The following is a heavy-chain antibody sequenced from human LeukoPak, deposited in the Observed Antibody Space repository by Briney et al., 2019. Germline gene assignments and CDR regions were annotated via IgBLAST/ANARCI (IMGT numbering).Heavy chain of an antibody. CDR2: IYRTGSA. J-gene: IGHJ4*02. V-gene: IGHV4-30-4*08. Sequence: SQTLSLTCTVSGDSITSVNYYWNWLRQPPGKGLEWLGRIYRTGSAYYNPSLESRVTISVDTSKNQFSLKLSSVTAADTAVYYCARETTRGGSSSWVYDYWGQGTLVTVSS. D-gene: IGHD6-6*01. CDR3: ARETTRGGSSSWVYDY. CDR1: GDSITSVNYY.